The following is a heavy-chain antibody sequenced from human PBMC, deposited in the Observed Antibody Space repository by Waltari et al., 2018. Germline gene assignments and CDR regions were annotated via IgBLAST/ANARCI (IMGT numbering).Heavy chain of an antibody. D-gene: IGHD6-19*01. CDR2: INEDGNEK. CDR1: GSTFSMYW. CDR3: AGWLATVASY. V-gene: IGHV3-7*03. J-gene: IGHJ4*02. Sequence: EVQLVESGGGLVQPGGSLRLSCAASGSTFSMYWVSWLRQAPGKGLEWVAHINEDGNEKYYVDSVKGRFTISRDNARKSLYLQMSSLTVEDMAVYYCAGWLATVASYWGQGTLVTVSS.